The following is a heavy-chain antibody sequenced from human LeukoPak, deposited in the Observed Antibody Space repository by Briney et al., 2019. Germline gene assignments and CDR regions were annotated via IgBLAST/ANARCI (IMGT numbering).Heavy chain of an antibody. CDR3: ARGGISIFGVVIYMDV. CDR2: ISGSAVNK. J-gene: IGHJ6*03. CDR1: GFTFSHYA. D-gene: IGHD3-3*01. V-gene: IGHV3-23*01. Sequence: AGGSLRLSCAASGFTFSHYAMTWVRQSPGKGLEWVSAISGSAVNKHYADSVRGRFTISRDNSKDTLYLQMNSLRVEDTALYYCARGGISIFGVVIYMDVWGKGTTVTVSS.